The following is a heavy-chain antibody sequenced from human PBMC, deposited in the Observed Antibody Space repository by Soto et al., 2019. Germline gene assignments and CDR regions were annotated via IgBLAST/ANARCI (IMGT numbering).Heavy chain of an antibody. CDR2: IYYSGNT. V-gene: IGHV4-31*03. J-gene: IGHJ5*02. D-gene: IGHD2-2*01. Sequence: QVQLQESGPGLVKPSQTLSLTCTVSGGSISSGGYYWSWIRQHPGKGLEWIGYIYYSGNTYYNPSLKSRVTISVDTSKNQFSLKLSSVTAADTAVYYCARVDCSSSSCYEGDWFDPWGQGTLVTVSS. CDR1: GGSISSGGYY. CDR3: ARVDCSSSSCYEGDWFDP.